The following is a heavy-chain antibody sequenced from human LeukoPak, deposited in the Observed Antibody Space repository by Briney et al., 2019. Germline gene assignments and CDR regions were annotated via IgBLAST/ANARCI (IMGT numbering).Heavy chain of an antibody. CDR3: AREVTMIVVVIGFDP. CDR1: GYTFTGYY. J-gene: IGHJ5*02. Sequence: ASVKVSCKASGYTFTGYYMHWVRQAPGQGLVWMGWINPNSGGTNYAQKFQGRVTMTRDTSISTAYMELSRLRSDDTAVYYCAREVTMIVVVIGFDPWGQGTLVTVSS. CDR2: INPNSGGT. V-gene: IGHV1-2*02. D-gene: IGHD3-22*01.